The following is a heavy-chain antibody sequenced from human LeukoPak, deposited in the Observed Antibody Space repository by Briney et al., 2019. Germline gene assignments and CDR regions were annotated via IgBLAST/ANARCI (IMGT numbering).Heavy chain of an antibody. CDR2: ISSSSSFI. V-gene: IGHV3-21*01. D-gene: IGHD3-16*01. CDR3: ARDLFDDYSLDY. J-gene: IGHJ4*02. CDR1: GFTFSSYS. Sequence: GGSLRLSCAASGFTFSSYSMNWVRQAPGKGLQWVSSISSSSSFIYYADSVKGRFTISRDNAKNSLYLQMNSLRAEDTAVYYCARDLFDDYSLDYWGQGTLVTVSS.